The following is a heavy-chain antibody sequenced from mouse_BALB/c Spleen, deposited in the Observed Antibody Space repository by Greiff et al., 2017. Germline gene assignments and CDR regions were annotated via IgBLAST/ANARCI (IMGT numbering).Heavy chain of an antibody. CDR3: ARNRFYAMDY. J-gene: IGHJ4*01. CDR1: GYTFNSYT. CDR2: INPSSGYT. V-gene: IGHV1-4*02. Sequence: VQLQQSAAELARPGASVKMSCKASGYTFNSYTMHWVKQRPGQGLEWIGYINPSSGYTEYNQKFKDKTTLTADKSSSTAYMQLSSLTSEDSAVYYCARNRFYAMDYWGQGTSVTVSS. D-gene: IGHD2-14*01.